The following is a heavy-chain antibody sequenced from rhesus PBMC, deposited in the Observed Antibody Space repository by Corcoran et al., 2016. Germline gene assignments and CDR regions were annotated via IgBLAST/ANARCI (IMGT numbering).Heavy chain of an antibody. J-gene: IGHJ4*01. V-gene: IGHV4S7*01. CDR2: IYGSIGST. CDR3: ARDPLTGTFDY. Sequence: QVQLQESGPGLVKPSETLSLICGVSGGSMIGYGWSWIRHPPGKGLEWIGHIYGSIGSTYYNPSFKSRVTISKDTSKNHFSLKLNSMTAADTAVYYCARDPLTGTFDYWGQGVLVTVSS. D-gene: IGHD1-26*01. CDR1: GGSMIGYG.